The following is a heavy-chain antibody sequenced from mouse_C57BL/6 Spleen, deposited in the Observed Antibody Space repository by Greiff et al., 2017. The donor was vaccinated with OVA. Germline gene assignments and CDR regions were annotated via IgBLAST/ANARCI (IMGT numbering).Heavy chain of an antibody. CDR2: IDPETGGT. V-gene: IGHV1-15*01. J-gene: IGHJ2*01. Sequence: VQLQQSGAELVRPGASVTLSCKASGYTFTDYEMHWVKQTPVHGLEWIGAIDPETGGTAYNQKFKGKAILTADKSSSTAYMELRSLTSEDSAVYYCTRRDWDPHFDYWGQGTTLTVSS. D-gene: IGHD4-1*01. CDR1: GYTFTDYE. CDR3: TRRDWDPHFDY.